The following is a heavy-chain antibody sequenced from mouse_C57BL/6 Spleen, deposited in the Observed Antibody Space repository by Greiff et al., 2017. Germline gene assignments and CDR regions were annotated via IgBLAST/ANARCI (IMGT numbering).Heavy chain of an antibody. D-gene: IGHD1-1*01. CDR1: GYTFTDYY. Sequence: VQLQESGPELVKPGASVKISCKASGYTFTDYYINWVKQRPGQGLEWIGWIFPGSGSTYYNEKFKGKATLTVDKSSSTAYMLLSSLTSEDSAVYVCARNYGRPYYFDYWGQGTTLTVSS. J-gene: IGHJ2*01. V-gene: IGHV1-75*01. CDR2: IFPGSGST. CDR3: ARNYGRPYYFDY.